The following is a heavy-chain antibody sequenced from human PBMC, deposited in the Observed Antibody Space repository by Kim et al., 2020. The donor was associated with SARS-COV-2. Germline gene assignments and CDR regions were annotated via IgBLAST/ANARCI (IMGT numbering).Heavy chain of an antibody. CDR3: ARLDSSGYYEEYYFDY. Sequence: ASVKVSCKVSGYTLTELSMHWVRQAPGKGLEWMGGFDPEDGETIYAQKFQGRVTMTEDTSTDTAYMELSSLRSEDTAVYYCARLDSSGYYEEYYFDYWGQGTLVTVSS. CDR2: FDPEDGET. CDR1: GYTLTELS. D-gene: IGHD3-22*01. V-gene: IGHV1-24*01. J-gene: IGHJ4*02.